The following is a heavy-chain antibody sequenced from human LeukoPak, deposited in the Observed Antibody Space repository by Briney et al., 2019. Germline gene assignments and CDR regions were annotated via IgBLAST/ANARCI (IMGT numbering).Heavy chain of an antibody. D-gene: IGHD6-19*01. CDR2: IYYSGST. CDR1: GGSISSYY. V-gene: IGHV4-59*12. CDR3: ARAPHYSSGWYASNWFDP. J-gene: IGHJ5*02. Sequence: SETLSLTCTVSGGSISSYYWSWIRQPPGKGLEWIGYIYYSGSTNYNPSLASRVTISVDTSKNQFSLKLSSVTAADTAVYYCARAPHYSSGWYASNWFDPWGQGTLVTVSS.